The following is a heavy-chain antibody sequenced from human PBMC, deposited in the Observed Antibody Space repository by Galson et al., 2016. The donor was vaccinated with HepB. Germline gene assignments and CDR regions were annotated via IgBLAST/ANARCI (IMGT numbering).Heavy chain of an antibody. V-gene: IGHV4-4*07. D-gene: IGHD2-15*01. CDR2: ISTSGHI. CDR1: GGSITSDY. Sequence: ETLSLTCTVSGGSITSDYWSWIRRPAGKGLEWIGRISTSGHIKYNPSLESRVTMSVDTSKNQFSLSLSSVTAADTAVYYCVRLLWPATRGAFHIWGQGTMVTVSS. CDR3: VRLLWPATRGAFHI. J-gene: IGHJ3*02.